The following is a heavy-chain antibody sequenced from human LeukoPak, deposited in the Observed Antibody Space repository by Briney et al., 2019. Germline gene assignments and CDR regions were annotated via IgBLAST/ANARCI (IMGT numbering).Heavy chain of an antibody. CDR3: ARAPGLYYDILTGYYY. J-gene: IGHJ4*02. V-gene: IGHV1-2*02. Sequence: ASVKVSCKASGYTFTGYYLHWVRQAPGQGLEWMGWINPNSGGTNYAQKFQGRVTMTRHTSISTAYMELSRLRSDDTAVYYCARAPGLYYDILTGYYYWGQGTLVTVSS. CDR2: INPNSGGT. CDR1: GYTFTGYY. D-gene: IGHD3-9*01.